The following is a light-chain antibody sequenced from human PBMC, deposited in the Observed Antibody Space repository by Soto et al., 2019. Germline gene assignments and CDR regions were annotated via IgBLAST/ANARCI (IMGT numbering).Light chain of an antibody. Sequence: QSALTQPASVSGSPGQSITISCTGTSSDVGSYNLVSWYQQHPGKAPKLMIYEVSKRPSGVSNRFSGSKSGNTASLTISGLQAEDVADYYCCSYAGSSTDVVFGGGTKLTVL. J-gene: IGLJ2*01. V-gene: IGLV2-23*02. CDR2: EVS. CDR3: CSYAGSSTDVV. CDR1: SSDVGSYNL.